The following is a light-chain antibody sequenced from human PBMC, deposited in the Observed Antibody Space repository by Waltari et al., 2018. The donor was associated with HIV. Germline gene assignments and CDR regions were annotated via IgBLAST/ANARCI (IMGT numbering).Light chain of an antibody. CDR2: TNN. CDR1: TSNIGSNT. J-gene: IGLJ3*02. V-gene: IGLV1-44*01. CDR3: AAWDDRLNGQV. Sequence: QSVLAQPPSASGTPGQRDTIACFGSTSNIGSNTLNRYQQPPGTAPKLLIYTNNQRPSGVPDRFSGSKSGISASLAIIGLQSDDEADYYCAAWDDRLNGQVFGGGTQLTVL.